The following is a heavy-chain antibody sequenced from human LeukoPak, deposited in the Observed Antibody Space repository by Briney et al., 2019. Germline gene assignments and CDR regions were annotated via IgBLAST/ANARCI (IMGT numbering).Heavy chain of an antibody. V-gene: IGHV3-53*01. D-gene: IGHD4-11*01. CDR1: GFTVSSNY. CDR3: ARDTVTTLGYYYYYGMDV. Sequence: GGSLRLSCAASGFTVSSNYMSWVRQAPGKGLEWVSVIYSGGSTYYADSVKGRFTISRDNSKNTLYLQMNSLRAEDTAVYYCARDTVTTLGYYYYYGMDVWGQGTTVTVSS. J-gene: IGHJ6*02. CDR2: IYSGGST.